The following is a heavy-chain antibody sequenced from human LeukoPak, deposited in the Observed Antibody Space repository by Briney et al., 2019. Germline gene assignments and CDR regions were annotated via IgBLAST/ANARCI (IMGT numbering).Heavy chain of an antibody. J-gene: IGHJ3*02. Sequence: GGSLRLSCAASGFAFNNAWMSWVRQAPGKGLEWVSSISSSSSCKYYADSVKGRFTISRDNAKNSLYLQMNSLRAEDTAVYYCARDWNGFGRPSLSHAFDIWGQGTMVTVSS. CDR3: ARDWNGFGRPSLSHAFDI. CDR1: GFAFNNAW. CDR2: ISSSSSCK. V-gene: IGHV3-21*01. D-gene: IGHD3-3*01.